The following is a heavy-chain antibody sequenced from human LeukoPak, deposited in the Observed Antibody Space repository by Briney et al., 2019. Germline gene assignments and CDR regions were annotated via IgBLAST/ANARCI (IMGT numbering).Heavy chain of an antibody. J-gene: IGHJ6*03. CDR1: GFTFSRYN. CDR3: ARDAQWLVPEGYYYYMDV. V-gene: IGHV3-21*01. D-gene: IGHD6-19*01. Sequence: GGSLRLSCAGSGFTFSRYNMNWVRQAPGKGLERVSSISSSSSYIYYAGAVKGRFNISSDKAQNSLFLQMNSLRVEDTAVYYCARDAQWLVPEGYYYYMDVWGKGTTVTVSS. CDR2: ISSSSSYI.